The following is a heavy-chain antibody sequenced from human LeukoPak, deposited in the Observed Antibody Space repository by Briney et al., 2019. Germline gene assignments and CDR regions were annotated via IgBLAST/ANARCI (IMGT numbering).Heavy chain of an antibody. CDR3: AKKKDSSSWANYFDY. Sequence: GGSLRLSCAASGFTFSSYAMSWVRQAPGKGLEWVSAISGSGGSTYYADSVKGRFTISRDNSKNTLYLQMNSLRAEDTAVYYCAKKKDSSSWANYFDYWDQGTLVTVSS. CDR2: ISGSGGST. V-gene: IGHV3-23*01. CDR1: GFTFSSYA. J-gene: IGHJ4*02. D-gene: IGHD6-13*01.